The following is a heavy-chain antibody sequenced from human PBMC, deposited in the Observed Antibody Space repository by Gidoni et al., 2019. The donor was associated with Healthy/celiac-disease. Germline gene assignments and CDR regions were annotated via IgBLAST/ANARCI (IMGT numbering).Heavy chain of an antibody. CDR2: INPNSGGT. V-gene: IGHV1-2*06. Sequence: QVPLVQSGAEVKKPGASVKVSCKASGYTFPGYYMHWVRQAPGQGLEWMGRINPNSGGTNYAQKFQGRVTMTRDTSISTAYMELSRLRSDDTAVYYCARGVPKMATIKGGRFDYWGQGTLVTVSS. J-gene: IGHJ4*02. CDR3: ARGVPKMATIKGGRFDY. CDR1: GYTFPGYY. D-gene: IGHD5-12*01.